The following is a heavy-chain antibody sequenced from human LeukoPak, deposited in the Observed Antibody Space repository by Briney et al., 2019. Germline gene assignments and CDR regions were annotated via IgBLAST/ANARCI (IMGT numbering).Heavy chain of an antibody. J-gene: IGHJ6*02. CDR1: GGYISSSGHY. V-gene: IGHV4-39*01. D-gene: IGHD3-9*01. CDR3: ARVRMTGYYNYYYYGMDV. Sequence: PSETLSLTCNVSGGYISSSGHYWGWIRQPPGKGLEWIGSIYHSGSTYYNPSLKSRVTISVDTSKNQFSLKLSSVTAADTAVFYCARVRMTGYYNYYYYGMDVWGQGTTVTVSS. CDR2: IYHSGST.